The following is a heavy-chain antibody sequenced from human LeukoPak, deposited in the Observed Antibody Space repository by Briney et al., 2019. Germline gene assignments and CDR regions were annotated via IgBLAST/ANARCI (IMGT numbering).Heavy chain of an antibody. CDR3: ARGPPLYCSSTSCYLRNNYYMDV. CDR2: INHSGST. V-gene: IGHV4-34*01. CDR1: GGSFSGYY. Sequence: SETLSLTCAVCGGSFSGYYWSWIRQPPGKGLEWIGEINHSGSTNYNPSLKSRVTISVDPSKNQFSLKLSSVTAADTAVYYCARGPPLYCSSTSCYLRNNYYMDVWGKGTTVTVSS. D-gene: IGHD2-2*01. J-gene: IGHJ6*03.